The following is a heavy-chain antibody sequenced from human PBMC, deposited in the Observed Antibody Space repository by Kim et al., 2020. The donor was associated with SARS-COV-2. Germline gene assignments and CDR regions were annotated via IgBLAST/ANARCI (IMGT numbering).Heavy chain of an antibody. D-gene: IGHD5-12*01. CDR2: IYTSGST. CDR1: GGSISSGSYY. Sequence: SETLSLTCTVSGGSISSGSYYWSWIRQPAGKGLEWIGRIYTSGSTNYNPSLKSRVTISVDTSKNQFSLKLSSVTAADTAVYYCARGSDEMATILHPPYFDYWGQGTLVTVSS. J-gene: IGHJ4*02. V-gene: IGHV4-61*02. CDR3: ARGSDEMATILHPPYFDY.